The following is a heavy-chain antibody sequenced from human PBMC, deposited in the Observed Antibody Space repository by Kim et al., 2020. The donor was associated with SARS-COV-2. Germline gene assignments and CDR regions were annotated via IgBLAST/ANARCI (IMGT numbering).Heavy chain of an antibody. D-gene: IGHD2-2*01. Sequence: SETLSLTCTVSGGSISSYYWSWIRQPPGKGLEWIGYIYYSGSTNYNPSLESRVTISVDTSKNQFSLKLSSVTAADTAVYYCARGIVVVVPAAIYNYYYGMDVGGQGTTVTVSS. J-gene: IGHJ6*02. CDR1: GGSISSYY. V-gene: IGHV4-59*13. CDR3: ARGIVVVVPAAIYNYYYGMDV. CDR2: IYYSGST.